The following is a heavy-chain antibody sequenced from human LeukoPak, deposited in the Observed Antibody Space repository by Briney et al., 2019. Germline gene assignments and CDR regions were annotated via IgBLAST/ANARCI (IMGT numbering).Heavy chain of an antibody. Sequence: GGSLRLSCAASGFTFSSYWMSWVRQAPGKGLEWAANIKQDGSEKYYVDSVKGRFTISRDNAKNSLYLQMNSLRAEDTAVYYCARDDCSSISCYHNWFDPWGQGTLVTVSS. V-gene: IGHV3-7*01. CDR2: IKQDGSEK. D-gene: IGHD2-2*01. J-gene: IGHJ5*02. CDR3: ARDDCSSISCYHNWFDP. CDR1: GFTFSSYW.